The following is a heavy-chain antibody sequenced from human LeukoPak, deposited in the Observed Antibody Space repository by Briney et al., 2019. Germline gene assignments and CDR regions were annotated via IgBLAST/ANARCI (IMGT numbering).Heavy chain of an antibody. CDR1: GYTFTIYY. J-gene: IGHJ6*03. Sequence: ASVKLSCKASGYTFTIYYMHWVRQAPGQGLEWMGIINPSGGSTSYAQKFQGRVTMTRDMSTSTVYMELSSLRSEDTAVYYCARDLLDTAMVTDYYYYMDVWGKGTTVTVSS. CDR2: INPSGGST. V-gene: IGHV1-46*01. CDR3: ARDLLDTAMVTDYYYYMDV. D-gene: IGHD5-18*01.